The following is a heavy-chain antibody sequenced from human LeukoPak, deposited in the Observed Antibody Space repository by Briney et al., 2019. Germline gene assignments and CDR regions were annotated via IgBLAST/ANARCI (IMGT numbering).Heavy chain of an antibody. CDR2: ISWNGGRT. V-gene: IGHV3-20*04. J-gene: IGHJ6*03. D-gene: IGHD3-10*01. CDR3: ARYTRGLGYMDV. Sequence: GGSLRLSCAASEFKFDDYGMSWVRQATGKGLEWVSGISWNGGRTGHADSVKGRFTISGDNAKNFLYLQMNSLRAEDTALYYCARYTRGLGYMDVWGKGTTVTVSS. CDR1: EFKFDDYG.